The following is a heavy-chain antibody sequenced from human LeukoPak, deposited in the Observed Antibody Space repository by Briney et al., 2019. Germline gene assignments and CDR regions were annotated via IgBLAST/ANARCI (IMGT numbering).Heavy chain of an antibody. Sequence: GGSLRLSCAASGFTFSNYGMHWVRQAPGKGLEWVAAVSYDGTYKYYADSMKGRFTVSRDNSKNTLYLQVNTLRAEDTAVYYCAKDGTSFISYYYDSSGFYDCWGQGTVVTVSS. D-gene: IGHD3-22*01. V-gene: IGHV3-30*18. CDR1: GFTFSNYG. CDR3: AKDGTSFISYYYDSSGFYDC. J-gene: IGHJ4*02. CDR2: VSYDGTYK.